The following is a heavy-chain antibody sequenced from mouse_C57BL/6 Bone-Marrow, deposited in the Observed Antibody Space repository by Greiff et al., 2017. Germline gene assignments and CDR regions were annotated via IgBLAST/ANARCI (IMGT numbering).Heavy chain of an antibody. J-gene: IGHJ2*01. CDR2: IDPSDSYT. V-gene: IGHV1-69*01. Sequence: QVQLQQPGAELVMPGASVKLSCKASGYTFTSYWMHWVKQRPGQGLEWIGEIDPSDSYTNYNQKFKGKSTLTVDKSSSTAYMKLSSLTSEDSAVYYCAREGYSGDFDYWGQGTTLTVSS. CDR3: AREGYSGDFDY. CDR1: GYTFTSYW. D-gene: IGHD2-12*01.